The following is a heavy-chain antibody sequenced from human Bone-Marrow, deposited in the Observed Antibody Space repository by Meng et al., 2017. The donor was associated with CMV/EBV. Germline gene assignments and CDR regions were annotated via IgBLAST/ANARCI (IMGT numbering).Heavy chain of an antibody. D-gene: IGHD2-21*01. Sequence: LSLTCTVSGGSISSSSYYWGWIRQPPGKGLEWVSYISSSSSTIYYADSVKGRFTISRDNAKNSLYLQMNSLRAEDTAVYYCARDLIRFPRLLDVWGQGTTVTVSS. V-gene: IGHV3-11*04. CDR1: GGSISSSSYY. CDR3: ARDLIRFPRLLDV. J-gene: IGHJ6*02. CDR2: ISSSSSTI.